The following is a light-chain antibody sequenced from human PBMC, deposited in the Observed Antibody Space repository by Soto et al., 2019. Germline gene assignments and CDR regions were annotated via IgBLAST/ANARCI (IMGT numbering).Light chain of an antibody. CDR3: SSSTSSNTFV. Sequence: SALAQPGSVCGALGESITIFCTGTNSDVNYVSWHQQHPGKAPRLMIYEVINRSSGVSTRFSGSKSGNTASLTISGLQAEDEADYYCSSSTSSNTFVFGTGTKVTVL. J-gene: IGLJ1*01. CDR1: NSDVNY. CDR2: EVI. V-gene: IGLV2-14*01.